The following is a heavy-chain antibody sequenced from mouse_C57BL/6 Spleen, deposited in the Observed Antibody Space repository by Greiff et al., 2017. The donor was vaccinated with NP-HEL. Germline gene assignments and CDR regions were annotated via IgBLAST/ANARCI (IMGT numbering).Heavy chain of an antibody. D-gene: IGHD1-1*01. J-gene: IGHJ2*01. CDR3: ARRGDYYGSSSFDY. Sequence: EVHLVESGGGLVKPGGSLKLSCAASGFTFSSYTMSWVRQTPEKRLEWVATISGGGGNTYYPDSVKGRFTISRDNAKNTLYLQMSSLRSEDTALYYCARRGDYYGSSSFDYWGQGTTLTVSS. V-gene: IGHV5-9*01. CDR1: GFTFSSYT. CDR2: ISGGGGNT.